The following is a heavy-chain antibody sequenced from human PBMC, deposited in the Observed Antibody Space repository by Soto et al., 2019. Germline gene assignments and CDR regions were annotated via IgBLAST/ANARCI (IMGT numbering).Heavy chain of an antibody. V-gene: IGHV4-59*01. CDR2: IYYSGST. J-gene: IGHJ5*02. D-gene: IGHD2-2*01. CDR3: ARGLGYCSSTSCSWWFDP. Sequence: PSETLSLTCTVSGGSISSYYWSWIRQPPGKGLEWIGDIYYSGSTNYNPSLKSRVTISVDTSKNQFSLKLSSVTAADTAVYYCARGLGYCSSTSCSWWFDPWGQGTLVTVSS. CDR1: GGSISSYY.